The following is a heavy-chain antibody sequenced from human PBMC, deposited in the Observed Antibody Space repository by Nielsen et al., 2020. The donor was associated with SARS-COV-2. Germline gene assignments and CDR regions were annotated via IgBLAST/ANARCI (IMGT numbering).Heavy chain of an antibody. D-gene: IGHD2-21*02. CDR3: ARDLDSQSDCGGDCHPSGDY. CDR1: GFTFDDYG. V-gene: IGHV3-20*04. CDR2: INWNGGSA. Sequence: GGSLRLSCAASGFTFDDYGMSWVRQAPGKGLEWVSGINWNGGSAGYADSAKGRFTISRDNAKNSLYLQMNSLRDEDTAVYYCARDLDSQSDCGGDCHPSGDYWGQGTLVTVSS. J-gene: IGHJ4*02.